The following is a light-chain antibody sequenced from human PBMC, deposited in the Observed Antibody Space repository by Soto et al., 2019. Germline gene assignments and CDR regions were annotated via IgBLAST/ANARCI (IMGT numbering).Light chain of an antibody. Sequence: EIVMTQSPATLSVSPGERATLSCRASQSVSSNLAWYQQKPGQAPRLLIYGASTRATDIPARFSGSGSETEFTLTNSRLQSEDSAVYYCQQYNNWPFTFGPGTKVDIK. CDR3: QQYNNWPFT. CDR2: GAS. V-gene: IGKV3-15*01. J-gene: IGKJ3*01. CDR1: QSVSSN.